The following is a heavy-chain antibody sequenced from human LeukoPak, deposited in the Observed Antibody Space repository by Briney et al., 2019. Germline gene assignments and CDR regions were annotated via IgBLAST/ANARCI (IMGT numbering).Heavy chain of an antibody. Sequence: PSETLSLTCAVSGYSISSGYYWGWIRQPPGKGLEWIGSIYHSGSTYYNPSLKSRVTISVDTSKNQFSLKLSSVTAADTAVYYCARHGGKKYNWFDPWGQGILVTVSS. CDR3: ARHGGKKYNWFDP. CDR2: IYHSGST. J-gene: IGHJ5*02. D-gene: IGHD1-26*01. CDR1: GYSISSGYY. V-gene: IGHV4-38-2*01.